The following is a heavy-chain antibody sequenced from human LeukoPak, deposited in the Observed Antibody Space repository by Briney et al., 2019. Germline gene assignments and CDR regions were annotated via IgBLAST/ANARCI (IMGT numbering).Heavy chain of an antibody. J-gene: IGHJ4*02. CDR2: IYYRGST. D-gene: IGHD1-26*01. V-gene: IGHV4-59*01. CDR3: VRDRELTY. Sequence: PSETLSLTCTVSADSISSYYWSWIRQPPGKGLEWIGYIYYRGSTNYNPSLKSRVTISVDTSKNQFSLKLTSVTAADTAVYYCVRDRELTYWGQGTLVTVSS. CDR1: ADSISSYY.